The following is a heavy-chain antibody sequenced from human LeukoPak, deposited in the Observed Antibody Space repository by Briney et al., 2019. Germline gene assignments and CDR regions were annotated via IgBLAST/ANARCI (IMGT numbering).Heavy chain of an antibody. CDR2: IYHSGST. Sequence: PSETLSLTCAVSGYSISSGYYWGWIRQPPGKGLEWIGSIYHSGSTYYNPSPKSRVTISVDTSKNQFSLKLSSVTAADTAVYYCARERGDVWGQGTMVTVSS. V-gene: IGHV4-38-2*01. D-gene: IGHD3-10*01. J-gene: IGHJ3*01. CDR1: GYSISSGYY. CDR3: ARERGDV.